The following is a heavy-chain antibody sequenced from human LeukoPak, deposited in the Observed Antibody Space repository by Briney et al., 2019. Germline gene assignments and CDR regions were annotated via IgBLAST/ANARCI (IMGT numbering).Heavy chain of an antibody. V-gene: IGHV3-7*01. CDR3: ASGIAAAGFDY. CDR2: IKQDGSEK. J-gene: IGHJ4*02. Sequence: GGSLRLSCAASGFTFSSYWMSWVRQAPGKGLEWVANIKQDGSEKYYVDSVKGRFTNSRDNAKNSLYLQMNSLRAEDTAVYYCASGIAAAGFDYWGQGTLVTVSS. CDR1: GFTFSSYW. D-gene: IGHD6-13*01.